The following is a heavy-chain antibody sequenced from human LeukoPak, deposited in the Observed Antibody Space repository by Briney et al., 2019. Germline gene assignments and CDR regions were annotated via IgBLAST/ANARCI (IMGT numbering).Heavy chain of an antibody. CDR2: ISGSGGST. V-gene: IGHV3-23*01. Sequence: GGSLRLSCAASGFTFSSYAMSWVRQAPGKGLEWVSAISGSGGSTYYADSVRGRFTISRDNSKNTLYLQMNSLRAEDTAVYYCAKGRSPRAAGTDYFDYWGQGTLVTVSS. CDR1: GFTFSSYA. D-gene: IGHD6-13*01. J-gene: IGHJ4*02. CDR3: AKGRSPRAAGTDYFDY.